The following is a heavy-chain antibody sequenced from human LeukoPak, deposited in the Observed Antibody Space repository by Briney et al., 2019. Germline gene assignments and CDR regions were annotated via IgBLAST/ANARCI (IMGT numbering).Heavy chain of an antibody. CDR1: GFTFSDYY. CDR3: AREGYKPVAYFDY. CDR2: ISSSGSTI. Sequence: PGGSLRLSCAASGFTFSDYYMSWIRQAPGKGLEWVSYISSSGSTIYYADSVKGRFTISRDNAKNSLYLHMNSLRAEDTAVYYCAREGYKPVAYFDYWGQGTLVTVSS. J-gene: IGHJ4*02. D-gene: IGHD5-24*01. V-gene: IGHV3-11*04.